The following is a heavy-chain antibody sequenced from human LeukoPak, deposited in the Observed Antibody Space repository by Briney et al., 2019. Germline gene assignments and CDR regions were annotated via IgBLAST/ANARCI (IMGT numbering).Heavy chain of an antibody. J-gene: IGHJ4*02. Sequence: PGGSLRLSCAASGFTFDDYAMHWVRQAPGKGLEWVSLISGDGGSTYYADSVKGRFTISRDNSKNSLYLQMNSLRTEDTALYYCAKDAPNGGYDSTLDYWGQGTLVTVSS. CDR3: AKDAPNGGYDSTLDY. D-gene: IGHD5-12*01. CDR2: ISGDGGST. CDR1: GFTFDDYA. V-gene: IGHV3-43*02.